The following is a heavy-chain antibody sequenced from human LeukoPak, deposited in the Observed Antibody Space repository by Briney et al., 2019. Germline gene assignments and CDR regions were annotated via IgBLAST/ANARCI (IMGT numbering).Heavy chain of an antibody. Sequence: PGGSLRLSCAASGFTFRSYAMSWVRQAPGKGLEWVSAISGSGGSTYYADSVKGRFTISRDNSKNTLYLQMNSLRAEDTAVYYCAKDLQLGYSSGWYAYWGQGTLVTVSS. CDR1: GFTFRSYA. D-gene: IGHD6-19*01. CDR3: AKDLQLGYSSGWYAY. V-gene: IGHV3-23*01. CDR2: ISGSGGST. J-gene: IGHJ4*02.